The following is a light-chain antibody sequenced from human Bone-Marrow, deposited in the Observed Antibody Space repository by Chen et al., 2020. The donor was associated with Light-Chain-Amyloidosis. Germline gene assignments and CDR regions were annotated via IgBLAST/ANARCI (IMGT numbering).Light chain of an antibody. J-gene: IGLJ3*02. CDR1: SGSIATNY. CDR3: QSYQGSSQGV. Sequence: NFMLTQPHSVSESPGKTVIISCTRSSGSIATNYVQWYQQRPGSSPATVIYENDQRPSGVPDRFSVSIDRSSKSASLTISGLKTEDEADYYCQSYQGSSQGVFGGGTKLTVL. V-gene: IGLV6-57*01. CDR2: END.